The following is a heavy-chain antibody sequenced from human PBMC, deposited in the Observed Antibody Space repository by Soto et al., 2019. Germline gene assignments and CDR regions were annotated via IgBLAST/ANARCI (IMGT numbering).Heavy chain of an antibody. D-gene: IGHD1-1*01. V-gene: IGHV3-43*01. CDR3: AKDISSLEGFYFDY. CDR2: ISWDGGST. CDR1: GFTFDDYT. J-gene: IGHJ4*02. Sequence: GGSLRLSCAASGFTFDDYTMHWVRQAPGKGLEWVSLISWDGGSTYYADSVKGRFTISRDNSKNSLYLQMNSLRTEDTALYYCAKDISSLEGFYFDYWGQGTLVTVSS.